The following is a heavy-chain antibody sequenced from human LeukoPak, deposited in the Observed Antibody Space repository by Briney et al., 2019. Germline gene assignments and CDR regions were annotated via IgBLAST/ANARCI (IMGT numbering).Heavy chain of an antibody. V-gene: IGHV3-74*01. J-gene: IGHJ1*01. Sequence: GGSLRLSCAASGFTFSSYWMHWVRQAPGKGLVWVSRINSDGSSTSYADSVKGRFTISRDNAKNTLYLQVNSLRAEDTAVYYCAKDSYSSGSYGYFQHWGQGTLVTVSS. CDR3: AKDSYSSGSYGYFQH. CDR1: GFTFSSYW. CDR2: INSDGSST. D-gene: IGHD6-19*01.